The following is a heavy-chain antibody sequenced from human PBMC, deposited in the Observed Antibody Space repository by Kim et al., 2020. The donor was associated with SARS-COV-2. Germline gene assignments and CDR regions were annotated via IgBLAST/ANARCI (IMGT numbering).Heavy chain of an antibody. Sequence: SETLSLTCTVSGGSISSYYWSWIRQPPGKGLEWIGYIYYSGSTNYNPSLKSRVTISVDTSKNQFSLKLSSVTAADTAVYYCARVEVVGIAAAGIHHYYYYGMDVWGQGTTVTVSS. CDR3: ARVEVVGIAAAGIHHYYYYGMDV. CDR2: IYYSGST. D-gene: IGHD6-13*01. V-gene: IGHV4-59*13. J-gene: IGHJ6*02. CDR1: GGSISSYY.